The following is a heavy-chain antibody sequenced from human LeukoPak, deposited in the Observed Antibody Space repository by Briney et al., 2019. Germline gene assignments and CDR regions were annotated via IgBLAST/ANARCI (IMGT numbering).Heavy chain of an antibody. J-gene: IGHJ4*02. CDR2: INHSGST. CDR3: ARGAVVVVVPAAIRPSLFDY. D-gene: IGHD2-2*01. Sequence: SETLSLTCTVSGGSISGSSYYWGWIRQPPGKGLEWIGEINHSGSTNYNPPLKSRVTISVDTSKNQFSLKLSSVTAADTAVYYCARGAVVVVVPAAIRPSLFDYWGQGTLVTVSS. CDR1: GGSISGSSYY. V-gene: IGHV4-39*07.